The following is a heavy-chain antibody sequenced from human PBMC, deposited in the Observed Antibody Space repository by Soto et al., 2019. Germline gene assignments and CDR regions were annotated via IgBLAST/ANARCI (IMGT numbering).Heavy chain of an antibody. CDR3: ARNPRYSSSSFYWYFDL. Sequence: QVQLVQSGAEVKKPGASVKVSCKASGYTFTSYAMHWVRQAPGQRLEWMGWINAGNGNTKYSQKFQGRVTITRDTSASTAYMELSSLRSEDTAVYYCARNPRYSSSSFYWYFDLWGRGTLVTVSS. D-gene: IGHD6-6*01. CDR1: GYTFTSYA. CDR2: INAGNGNT. J-gene: IGHJ2*01. V-gene: IGHV1-3*01.